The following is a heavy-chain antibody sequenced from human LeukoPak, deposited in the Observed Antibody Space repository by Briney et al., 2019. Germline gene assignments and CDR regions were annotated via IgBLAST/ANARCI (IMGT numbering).Heavy chain of an antibody. J-gene: IGHJ6*02. V-gene: IGHV1-18*01. Sequence: ASVKVSCKASGYTFTSYGISWVRQAPGQGLEWVGWISAYNGNTNYAQKLQGRVTMTTDTSTSTAYMELRSLRSDDTAVYYCARGSTLVVVPEYGMDVWGQGTTVTVSS. CDR3: ARGSTLVVVPEYGMDV. CDR1: GYTFTSYG. CDR2: ISAYNGNT. D-gene: IGHD2-2*01.